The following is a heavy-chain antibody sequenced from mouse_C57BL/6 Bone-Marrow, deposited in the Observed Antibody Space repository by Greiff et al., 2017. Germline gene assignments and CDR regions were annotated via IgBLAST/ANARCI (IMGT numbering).Heavy chain of an antibody. V-gene: IGHV1-20*01. CDR2: INPYNGDT. CDR3: ARGGGYYYFDY. CDR1: GYSFTGYF. J-gene: IGHJ2*01. D-gene: IGHD2-3*01. Sequence: VQLQQSGPELVKPGDSVKISCKASGYSFTGYFMNWVMQSHGKSLEWIGRINPYNGDTFYNQKFKGKATLTVDKSSSTAHMELRSLTSEDSAVYYCARGGGYYYFDYWGQGTTLTVSS.